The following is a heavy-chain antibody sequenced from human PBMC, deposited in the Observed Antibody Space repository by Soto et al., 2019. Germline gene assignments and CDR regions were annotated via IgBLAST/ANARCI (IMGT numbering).Heavy chain of an antibody. D-gene: IGHD4-17*01. CDR3: ARHPDYGDYVLFDY. CDR1: GGSISSYY. CDR2: IYYSGST. Sequence: QVQLQESGPGLVKPSETLSLTCTVSGGSISSYYWSWIRQPPGKGLEWIGYIYYSGSTNYNPSLKSRVTISVETSKNQFSLKPSSVTAADTAVYYCARHPDYGDYVLFDYWGQGTLVTVSS. J-gene: IGHJ4*02. V-gene: IGHV4-59*08.